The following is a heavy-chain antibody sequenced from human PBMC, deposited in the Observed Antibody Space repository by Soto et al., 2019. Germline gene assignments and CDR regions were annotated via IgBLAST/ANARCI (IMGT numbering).Heavy chain of an antibody. D-gene: IGHD3-22*01. V-gene: IGHV4-30-2*01. CDR1: GGSISSGGYS. CDR3: ARGERYDDSSGYPSYYFDY. CDR2: IYHSGST. Sequence: QLQLQESGSGLVKPSQTLSLTCAVSGGSISSGGYSRSWIRQPPGKGLEWIGYIYHSGSTYYNPSLKSRVTISVDRSKNQFSLKLSSVTAADTAVYYCARGERYDDSSGYPSYYFDYWGQGTLVTVSS. J-gene: IGHJ4*02.